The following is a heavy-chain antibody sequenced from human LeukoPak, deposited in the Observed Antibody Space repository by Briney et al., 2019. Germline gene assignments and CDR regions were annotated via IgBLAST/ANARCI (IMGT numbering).Heavy chain of an antibody. V-gene: IGHV1-69*13. J-gene: IGHJ4*02. CDR2: IIPIFGTA. CDR3: ARVGWSSSYDY. CDR1: GYTFTGYY. Sequence: ASVKVSCKASGYTFTGYYMHWVRQAPGQGLEWMGGIIPIFGTANYAQKFQGRATITADESTSTAYMELSSLRSEDTAVYYCARVGWSSSYDYWGQGTLVTVSS. D-gene: IGHD6-6*01.